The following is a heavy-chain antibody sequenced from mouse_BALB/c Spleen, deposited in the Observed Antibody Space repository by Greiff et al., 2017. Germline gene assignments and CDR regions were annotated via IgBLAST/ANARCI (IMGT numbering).Heavy chain of an antibody. D-gene: IGHD2-4*01. Sequence: EVKVVESGGGLVQPGGSLKLSCAASGFDFSRYWMSWVRQAPGKGLEWIGEINPDSSTINYTPSLKDKFIISRDNAKNTLYLQMSKVRSEDTALYYCARPFYYDYDVPFAYWGQGTLVTVSA. J-gene: IGHJ3*01. CDR1: GFDFSRYW. CDR3: ARPFYYDYDVPFAY. V-gene: IGHV4-1*02. CDR2: INPDSSTI.